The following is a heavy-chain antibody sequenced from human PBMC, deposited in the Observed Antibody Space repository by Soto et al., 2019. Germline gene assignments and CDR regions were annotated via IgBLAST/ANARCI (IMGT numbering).Heavy chain of an antibody. CDR3: AKDPNYDFWSGSDYMDV. Sequence: GGSLRLSCAASGFTFSSYAMSWVRQAPGKGLEWVSAISGSGGSTYYADSVKGRFTISRDNSKNTLYLQMNSLRAEDTAVYYCAKDPNYDFWSGSDYMDVWGKGTTVTVSS. CDR2: ISGSGGST. D-gene: IGHD3-3*01. J-gene: IGHJ6*03. V-gene: IGHV3-23*01. CDR1: GFTFSSYA.